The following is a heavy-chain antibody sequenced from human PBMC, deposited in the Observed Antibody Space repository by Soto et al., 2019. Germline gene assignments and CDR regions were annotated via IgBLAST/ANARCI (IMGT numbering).Heavy chain of an antibody. J-gene: IGHJ6*02. CDR1: GFTFSSYA. D-gene: IGHD4-17*01. V-gene: IGHV3-30-3*01. CDR3: ARDYSHHSTTVVNYYGMDV. Sequence: PGGSLRLSCAASGFTFSSYAMHWVRQAPGKGLERVAVISYDGSNKYYADSVKGRFTISRDNSKNTLYLQMNSLRAEDTAVYYCARDYSHHSTTVVNYYGMDVWGQGTTVTVSS. CDR2: ISYDGSNK.